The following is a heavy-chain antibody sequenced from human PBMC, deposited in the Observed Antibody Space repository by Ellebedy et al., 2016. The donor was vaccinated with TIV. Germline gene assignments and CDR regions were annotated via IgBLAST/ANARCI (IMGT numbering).Heavy chain of an antibody. CDR3: TKDGSGTMNF. CDR1: GFTVSSYW. CDR2: IKQDGSEK. J-gene: IGHJ4*02. Sequence: GESLKISCAASGFTVSSYWMTWVRQAPGKGLDWVATIKQDGSEKYYVDSVKGRFTISRDNTSNSLYLQMNSLRADDTAVYYCTKDGSGTMNFWGQGTLVTVSS. D-gene: IGHD1-1*01. V-gene: IGHV3-7*01.